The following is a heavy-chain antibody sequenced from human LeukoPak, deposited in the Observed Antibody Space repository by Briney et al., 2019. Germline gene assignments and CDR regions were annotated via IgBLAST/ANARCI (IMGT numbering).Heavy chain of an antibody. Sequence: SGPTLVNPTQTLTLTCTFSGFSLTTGGVGVGWIRQPPGKALEWLAVIYWDDDKRYSPSLKSRLTISKDTSKNQVVLTMTNMDPVDTAIYYCAHRPPGAAGVEWSFDYWGQGTLVTVSS. CDR3: AHRPPGAAGVEWSFDY. J-gene: IGHJ4*02. V-gene: IGHV2-5*02. D-gene: IGHD6-13*01. CDR2: IYWDDDK. CDR1: GFSLTTGGVG.